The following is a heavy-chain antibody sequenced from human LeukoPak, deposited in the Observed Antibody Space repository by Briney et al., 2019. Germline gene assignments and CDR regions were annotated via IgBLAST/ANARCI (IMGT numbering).Heavy chain of an antibody. J-gene: IGHJ1*01. Sequence: GGSLRLSCAASGFTFSNAWMSWVRQAPGKGLEWVGRIKSKTDGGTTDYAAPVKGRFTISRDDSKNTQYLQMNSLKTEDTAVYYCTTDYPYYCSSTTCYASEYFPHWGQGTLVPVSS. CDR3: TTDYPYYCSSTTCYASEYFPH. CDR2: IKSKTDGGTT. CDR1: GFTFSNAW. V-gene: IGHV3-15*01. D-gene: IGHD2-2*01.